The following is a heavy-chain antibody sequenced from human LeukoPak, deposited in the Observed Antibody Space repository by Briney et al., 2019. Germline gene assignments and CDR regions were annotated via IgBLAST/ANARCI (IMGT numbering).Heavy chain of an antibody. CDR2: IYYSGST. V-gene: IGHV4-39*02. J-gene: IGHJ4*02. CDR3: ARERFGDFDY. D-gene: IGHD3-10*01. Sequence: WVRQAPGKGLEWIGSIYYSGSTYYNPSLKSRVTISVDTSKNQFSLKLSSVTAADTAVYYCARERFGDFDYGGQGTLVTVSS.